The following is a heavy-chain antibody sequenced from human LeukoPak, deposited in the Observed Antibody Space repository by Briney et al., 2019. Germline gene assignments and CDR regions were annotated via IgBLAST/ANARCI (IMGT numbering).Heavy chain of an antibody. CDR2: ISSSGTT. CDR3: VAEVEAADSPLGHLNFDS. Sequence: SETLSLTCAVTGASITNEDFFWGWIRQPPGKGLEWVGTISSSGTTYYSPSLRSRLTISVDTSNNHFSLKLTSVTAADTAVYYCVAEVEAADSPLGHLNFDSWGQGILASVSS. V-gene: IGHV4-39*02. D-gene: IGHD7-27*01. CDR1: GASITNEDFF. J-gene: IGHJ4*02.